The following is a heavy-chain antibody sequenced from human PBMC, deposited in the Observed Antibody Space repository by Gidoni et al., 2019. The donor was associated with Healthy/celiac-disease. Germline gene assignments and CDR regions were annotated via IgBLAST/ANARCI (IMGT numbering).Heavy chain of an antibody. CDR3: ARERHHSGYDFLHYYYGMDV. CDR1: GFTFSSYA. V-gene: IGHV3-30-3*01. D-gene: IGHD5-12*01. Sequence: QVQLVESGGGVVQPGRSLRLSCAASGFTFSSYAMHWVRQAPGKGLEWVAVISYDGSNKYYADSVKGRFTISRDNSKNTLYLQMNSLRAEDTAVYYCARERHHSGYDFLHYYYGMDVWGQGTTVTVSS. CDR2: ISYDGSNK. J-gene: IGHJ6*02.